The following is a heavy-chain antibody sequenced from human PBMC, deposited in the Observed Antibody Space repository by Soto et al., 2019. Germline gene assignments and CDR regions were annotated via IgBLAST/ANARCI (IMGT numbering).Heavy chain of an antibody. D-gene: IGHD4-17*01. Sequence: VGSLRLSCAASGFTFSSYGMHWVRQAPGKGLEWVAVISYDGSNKYYADSVKGRFTISRDNSKNTLYLQMNSLRAEDTAVYYCAKDRYGDYGRYYYGMDVWGQGTTVTVSS. V-gene: IGHV3-30*18. CDR1: GFTFSSYG. J-gene: IGHJ6*02. CDR2: ISYDGSNK. CDR3: AKDRYGDYGRYYYGMDV.